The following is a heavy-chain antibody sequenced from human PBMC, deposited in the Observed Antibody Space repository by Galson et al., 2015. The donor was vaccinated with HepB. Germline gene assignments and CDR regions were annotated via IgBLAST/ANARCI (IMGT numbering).Heavy chain of an antibody. V-gene: IGHV4-4*02. Sequence: LVKPTQTLSLTCTVSGGSISSSNWWSWVRQPPGKGLEWIGEIYHSGSTNYNPSLKSRVTISVDKSKNQFSLKLSSVTAADTAVYYCAREGLTIFGVRGGAFDIWGQGTMVTVSS. CDR1: GGSISSSNW. J-gene: IGHJ3*02. D-gene: IGHD3-3*01. CDR3: AREGLTIFGVRGGAFDI. CDR2: IYHSGST.